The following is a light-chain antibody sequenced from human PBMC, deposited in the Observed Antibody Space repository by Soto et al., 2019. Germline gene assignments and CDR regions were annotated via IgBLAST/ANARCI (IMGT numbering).Light chain of an antibody. CDR2: SND. V-gene: IGLV1-44*01. CDR1: TSNLGSHF. Sequence: QSVLTQPPSASGTPGQRVTISCSGSTSNLGSHFVYWYQQLPGTAPKLLIYSNDQRPSGVPDRFSGSKSGTSASLAISGLQSEDEADYYCAAWDDSLNGWVFGGGTKLTVL. CDR3: AAWDDSLNGWV. J-gene: IGLJ3*02.